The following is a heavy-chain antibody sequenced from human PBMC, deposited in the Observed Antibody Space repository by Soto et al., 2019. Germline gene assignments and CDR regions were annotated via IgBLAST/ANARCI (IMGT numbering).Heavy chain of an antibody. CDR1: GGSFVGHC. D-gene: IGHD4-17*01. J-gene: IGHJ4*02. CDR2: INHSGST. CDR3: ASIFSNLGDPFDY. V-gene: IGHV4-34*01. Sequence: SETMCLTCTVDGGSFVGHCGRWIRKPTGKGLEWIGEINHSGSTNYNPSLKSRVTISVDTSKNQFSLKLSSVTAADTAVYYCASIFSNLGDPFDYWGQGTPVTVSS.